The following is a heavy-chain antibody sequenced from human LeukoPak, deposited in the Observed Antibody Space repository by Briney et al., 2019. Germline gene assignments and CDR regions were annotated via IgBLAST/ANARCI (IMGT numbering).Heavy chain of an antibody. J-gene: IGHJ5*02. CDR2: IDYSGST. Sequence: PSETLSLTCTVSGGSISSSRHYWGWIRQPPGKGLEWIGSIDYSGSTYYNPSLKSRVTISVDTSKNQFSLKLSSVTAADTAVYYCARQSIEWFDPWGQGTLVTVSS. CDR3: ARQSIEWFDP. CDR1: GGSISSSRHY. V-gene: IGHV4-39*01.